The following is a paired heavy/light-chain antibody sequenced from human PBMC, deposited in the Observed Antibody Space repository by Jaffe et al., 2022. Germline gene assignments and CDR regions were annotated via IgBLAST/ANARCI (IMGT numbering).Heavy chain of an antibody. V-gene: IGHV3-48*03. Sequence: EVQLVESGGGLVQPGGSLRLSCAASGFTFSSYEMNWVRQAPGKGLEWVSYISSSGSTIYYADSVKGRFTISRDNAKNSLYLQMNSLRAEDTAVYYCASGTLYYYDSRMQPYDYWGQGTLVTVSS. J-gene: IGHJ4*02. CDR1: GFTFSSYE. CDR2: ISSSGSTI. CDR3: ASGTLYYYDSRMQPYDY. D-gene: IGHD3-22*01.
Light chain of an antibody. J-gene: IGKJ1*01. CDR2: AAS. Sequence: AIRMTQSPSSLSASTGDRVTITCRASQGISSYLAWYQQKPGKAPKLLIYAASTLQSGVPSRFSGSGSGTDFTLTISCLQSEDFATYYCQQYYSYPGTFGQGTKVEIK. CDR3: QQYYSYPGT. V-gene: IGKV1-8*01. CDR1: QGISSY.